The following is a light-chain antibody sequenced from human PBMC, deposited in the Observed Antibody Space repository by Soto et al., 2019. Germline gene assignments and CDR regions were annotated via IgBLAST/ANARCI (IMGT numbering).Light chain of an antibody. V-gene: IGLV2-14*01. Sequence: QSVLTQPASVSGSPGQSIAISCTGTSSDVGGYNYVSWYQQHPGKAPKLMIYAVSNRPSGGSNRFSGSKSGNTASLTISGLHAEDEADYYCSSYTSSSTYVFGTGTKLTVL. CDR2: AVS. J-gene: IGLJ1*01. CDR1: SSDVGGYNY. CDR3: SSYTSSSTYV.